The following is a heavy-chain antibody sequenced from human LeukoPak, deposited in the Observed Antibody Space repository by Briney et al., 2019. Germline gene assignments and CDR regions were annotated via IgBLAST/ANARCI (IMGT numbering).Heavy chain of an antibody. V-gene: IGHV3-23*01. CDR1: GFTFSTYG. CDR3: AKDGGGYDTSGYYYGDY. J-gene: IGHJ4*02. CDR2: IIGSGGST. D-gene: IGHD3-22*01. Sequence: GGSLRLSCEASGFTFSTYGINWVRQAPGKGLEWVSAIIGSGGSTYYADSVKGRLTISRVNSKNTLYLQMNSLRAEDTAVYYCAKDGGGYDTSGYYYGDYWGQGTLVTVSS.